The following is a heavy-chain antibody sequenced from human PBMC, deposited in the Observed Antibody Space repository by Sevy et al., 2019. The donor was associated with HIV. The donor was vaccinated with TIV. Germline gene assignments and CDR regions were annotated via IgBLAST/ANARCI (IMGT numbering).Heavy chain of an antibody. CDR2: IYYSGST. D-gene: IGHD6-19*01. CDR3: ARQRIAVAVNFDY. V-gene: IGHV4-39*01. J-gene: IGHJ4*02. CDR1: GGSISSSSYY. Sequence: SETLSLTCSVSGGSISSSSYYWGWIPQPPGKGLEWIGSIYYSGSTYYNPSLKSRVTISVDTSKNQFSLKLSSVTAADTAVYYCARQRIAVAVNFDYWGQGTLVTVSS.